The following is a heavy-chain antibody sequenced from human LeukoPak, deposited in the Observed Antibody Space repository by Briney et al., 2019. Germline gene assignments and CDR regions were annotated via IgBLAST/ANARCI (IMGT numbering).Heavy chain of an antibody. Sequence: GGSLRLSCAASGLTFSNYAMMWVRQAPGKGLEWVSAIFASGGDTRYADSVRGRFTISRDNSRNTLFLQMNSLTADDTAVYYCAKDPNGDYVGAFDFWGQGQWSPSLQ. CDR1: GLTFSNYA. J-gene: IGHJ3*01. V-gene: IGHV3-23*01. CDR3: AKDPNGDYVGAFDF. CDR2: IFASGGDT. D-gene: IGHD4-17*01.